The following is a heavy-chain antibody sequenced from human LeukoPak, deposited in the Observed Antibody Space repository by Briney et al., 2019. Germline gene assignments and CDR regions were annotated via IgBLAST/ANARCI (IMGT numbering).Heavy chain of an antibody. CDR1: GVSFSGYY. CDR2: INHSGST. CDR3: ARGVRRYDSSGYYWGYYYGMDV. D-gene: IGHD3-22*01. V-gene: IGHV4-34*01. Sequence: SETLSLTCAVYGVSFSGYYWSWIRQPPGKGLEWIGEINHSGSTNYNPSLKSRVTISVDTSKNQFSLKLSSVTAADTAVYYCARGVRRYDSSGYYWGYYYGMDVWGQGTTVTVSS. J-gene: IGHJ6*02.